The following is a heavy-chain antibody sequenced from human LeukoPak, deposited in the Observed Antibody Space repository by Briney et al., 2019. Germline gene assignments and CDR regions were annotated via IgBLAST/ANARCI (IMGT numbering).Heavy chain of an antibody. J-gene: IGHJ4*02. CDR1: GDSVSSSSAA. CDR3: AREDYGGNSGTYFDY. CDR2: TYYRSKWYN. D-gene: IGHD4-23*01. V-gene: IGHV6-1*01. Sequence: SQTLSLTCAISGDSVSSSSAAWNWIRQSPSRGLEWLGRTYYRSKWYNDYAVSVRGRITINPDTSKNQFSLQLSSVTPEDTAVYYCAREDYGGNSGTYFDYWGQGTLLTVSS.